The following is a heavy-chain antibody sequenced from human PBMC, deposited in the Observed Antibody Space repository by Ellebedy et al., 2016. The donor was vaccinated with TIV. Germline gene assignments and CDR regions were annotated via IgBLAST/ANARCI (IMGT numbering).Heavy chain of an antibody. D-gene: IGHD3-10*01. V-gene: IGHV1-18*01. CDR2: SSSYNGNT. CDR3: ARDGVTEGALWEF. J-gene: IGHJ4*02. CDR1: GYTFTSFG. Sequence: AASVKVSCKASGYTFTSFGISWVRQAHRQGREWMGWSSSYNGNTLYAQKLQGRAIMTTDTSTSTAYMELRSLRSDDTAVYYCARDGVTEGALWEFWGQGTLVTVSS.